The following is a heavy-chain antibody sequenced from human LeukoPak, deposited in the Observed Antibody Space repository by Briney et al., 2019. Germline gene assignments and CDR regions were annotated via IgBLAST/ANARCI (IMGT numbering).Heavy chain of an antibody. J-gene: IGHJ6*02. CDR1: GFTFSSYD. V-gene: IGHV3-13*01. CDR3: AREGVYGSGAESLYGMDV. CDR2: IGTAGDT. D-gene: IGHD3-10*01. Sequence: PGGSLRLSCAASGFTFSSYDMHWVRQATGKGLEWVSAIGTAGDTYYPGSVKGRFTISRESAKNSLYLQMNSLRAGDTAVYYCAREGVYGSGAESLYGMDVWGQGTTVTVSS.